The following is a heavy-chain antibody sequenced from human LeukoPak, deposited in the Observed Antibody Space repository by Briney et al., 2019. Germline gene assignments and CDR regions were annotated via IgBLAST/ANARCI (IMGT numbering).Heavy chain of an antibody. D-gene: IGHD3-10*01. V-gene: IGHV4-59*01. CDR2: IHYSGST. CDR1: GGSISSYY. Sequence: PSETLSLTCTVSGGSISSYYWSWIRQPPGKGLEWIGYIHYSGSTNYNPSLKSRVTISVDTSKNQFSLKLSSVTAADTAVYYCARRMVRGVIDYWGQGTLVTVSS. CDR3: ARRMVRGVIDY. J-gene: IGHJ4*02.